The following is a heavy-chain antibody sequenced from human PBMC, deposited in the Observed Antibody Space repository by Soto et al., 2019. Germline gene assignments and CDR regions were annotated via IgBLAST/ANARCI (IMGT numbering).Heavy chain of an antibody. D-gene: IGHD2-2*03. CDR3: ARVRGYCSSTSCYASPPYYYYYYYTDV. V-gene: IGHV4-34*01. CDR2: INHSGST. J-gene: IGHJ6*03. CDR1: GGSFSGYY. Sequence: QVQLQQWGAGLLKPSETLSLTCAVYGGSFSGYYWSWIRQPPGKGLEWIGEINHSGSTNYNPSLKSRVTISVDTSKNQFSLKLSSVTAADTAVYYCARVRGYCSSTSCYASPPYYYYYYYTDVWGKGTTVTVSS.